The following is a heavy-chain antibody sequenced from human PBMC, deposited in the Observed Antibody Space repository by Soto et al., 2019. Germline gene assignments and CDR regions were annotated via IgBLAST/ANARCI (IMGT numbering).Heavy chain of an antibody. CDR2: ILHDGSAE. CDR3: ARSRDGYSFYFYYGMDG. D-gene: IGHD4-4*01. CDR1: GFTFTSYG. V-gene: IGHV3-30*03. Sequence: PGRSLRVYCAASGFTFTSYGMNWVRQAPGKGLEWMALILHDGSAEYYADSVKGRFTISRDNSKNTLYLQMNSLRAEDTAVYYCARSRDGYSFYFYYGMDGWGQGTTFTVSS. J-gene: IGHJ6*02.